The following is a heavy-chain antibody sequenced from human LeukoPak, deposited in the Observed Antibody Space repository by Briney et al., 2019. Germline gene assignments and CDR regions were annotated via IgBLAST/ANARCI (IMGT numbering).Heavy chain of an antibody. D-gene: IGHD3-22*01. CDR1: GFTFSNAW. Sequence: GGSLRLSCAASGFTFSNAWMNWVRQAPGKGLEWVSYISSSGSTIYYADSVKGRFTISRDNAKNSLYLQMNSLRAEDTAVYYCARGGYYYDSSAQLFDHWGQGTLVTVSS. V-gene: IGHV3-48*04. J-gene: IGHJ4*02. CDR2: ISSSGSTI. CDR3: ARGGYYYDSSAQLFDH.